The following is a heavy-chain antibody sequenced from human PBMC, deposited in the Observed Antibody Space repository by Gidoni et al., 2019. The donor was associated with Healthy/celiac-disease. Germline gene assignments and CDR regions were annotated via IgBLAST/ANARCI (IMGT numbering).Heavy chain of an antibody. Sequence: QVQLVESGGGVVQPGRPRRRACAASDFTFSSYGMHWVRQAPGKGLEWVAVISYDGSNKYYADSVKGRFTISRDNSKNTLYLQMNSLRAEDTAVYYCAKVLTEGCFDYWGQGTLVTVSS. CDR3: AKVLTEGCFDY. CDR1: DFTFSSYG. V-gene: IGHV3-30*18. CDR2: ISYDGSNK. J-gene: IGHJ4*02. D-gene: IGHD6-19*01.